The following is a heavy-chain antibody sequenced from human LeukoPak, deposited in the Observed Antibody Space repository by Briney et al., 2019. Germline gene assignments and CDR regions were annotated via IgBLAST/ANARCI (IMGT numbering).Heavy chain of an antibody. V-gene: IGHV3-48*03. CDR1: GFTFSSYE. D-gene: IGHD3-22*01. CDR2: ISSSGSTI. J-gene: IGHJ6*02. Sequence: SGGSLRLSCAAAGFTFSSYEMNWVRQAPGKGLEWDSYISSSGSTIYYADSVKGRFTISRDDAKNSLYLQMNSLRAEDTAVYYCARGEPYYYDSSGYLGDVWGQGTTVTVSS. CDR3: ARGEPYYYDSSGYLGDV.